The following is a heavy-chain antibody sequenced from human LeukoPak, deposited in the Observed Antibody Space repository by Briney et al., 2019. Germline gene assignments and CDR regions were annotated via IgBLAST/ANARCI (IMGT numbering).Heavy chain of an antibody. J-gene: IGHJ5*02. Sequence: GGSLRLSCAASGFTFSSYEMNWVRQAPGKGLEWVSYISSSGSTIYYADSVKGRFTISRDNAKNSLYLQMNSLRPEDTAVYYCARDKGVAAAALFDPWGQGTLVTVSS. CDR2: ISSSGSTI. CDR1: GFTFSSYE. D-gene: IGHD6-13*01. CDR3: ARDKGVAAAALFDP. V-gene: IGHV3-48*03.